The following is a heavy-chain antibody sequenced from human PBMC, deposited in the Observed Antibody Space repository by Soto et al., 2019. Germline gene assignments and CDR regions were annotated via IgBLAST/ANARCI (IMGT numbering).Heavy chain of an antibody. V-gene: IGHV3-30-3*01. CDR3: AKDGGGYNYGYVMLDKYYYGMDV. Sequence: QVHLVESGGGVVQPGRSLRLSCAASGFTFSTYAMHWVRQAPGKGLEWVGVISYDGTNKYYADSVRGRFTISRDNSKNTLFLQMNSLRAEDTAVYYCAKDGGGYNYGYVMLDKYYYGMDVWGQGTTVTVSS. J-gene: IGHJ6*02. CDR2: ISYDGTNK. D-gene: IGHD5-18*01. CDR1: GFTFSTYA.